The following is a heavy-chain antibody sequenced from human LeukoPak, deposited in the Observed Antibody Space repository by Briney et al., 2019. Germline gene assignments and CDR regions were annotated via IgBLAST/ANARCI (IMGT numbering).Heavy chain of an antibody. D-gene: IGHD6-13*01. CDR2: INHSGST. CDR3: ARGTRWSAATRGNWFDP. V-gene: IGHV4-34*01. CDR1: GGSFSGYY. J-gene: IGHJ5*02. Sequence: SETLSLTCAVYGGSFSGYYWSWIRQPPGKGLEWIGEINHSGSTNYNPSFKSRVTISVDTSKNQFSLKLSSVTAADTAVYYCARGTRWSAATRGNWFDPWGQGTLVTVSS.